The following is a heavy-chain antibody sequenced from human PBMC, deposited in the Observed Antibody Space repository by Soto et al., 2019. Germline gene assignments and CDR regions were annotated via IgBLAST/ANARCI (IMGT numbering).Heavy chain of an antibody. J-gene: IGHJ4*02. CDR3: AKDGYDNSSDLYSFDY. V-gene: IGHV3-23*01. D-gene: IGHD3-22*01. Sequence: GGSLRLSCAASGFTFSTYAMSWVRQAPGKGLEWVSAISGSPSSTYYADSVKGRFTISRDNSKKTLLLQMNSLRAEDTAIYYCAKDGYDNSSDLYSFDYWGQGIPGTVSS. CDR2: ISGSPSST. CDR1: GFTFSTYA.